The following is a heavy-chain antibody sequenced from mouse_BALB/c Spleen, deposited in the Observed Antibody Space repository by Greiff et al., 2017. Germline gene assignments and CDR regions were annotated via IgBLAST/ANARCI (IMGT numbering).Heavy chain of an antibody. Sequence: EVQLQESGPGLVKPSQSLSLTCSVTGYSITSGYYWNWIRQFPGNKLEWMGYISYDGSNNYNPSLKNRISITRDTSKNQFFLKLNSVTTEDTATYYCAKVRRDYYAMDYWGQGTSVTVSS. CDR3: AKVRRDYYAMDY. V-gene: IGHV3-6*02. CDR1: GYSITSGYY. CDR2: ISYDGSN. D-gene: IGHD2-14*01. J-gene: IGHJ4*01.